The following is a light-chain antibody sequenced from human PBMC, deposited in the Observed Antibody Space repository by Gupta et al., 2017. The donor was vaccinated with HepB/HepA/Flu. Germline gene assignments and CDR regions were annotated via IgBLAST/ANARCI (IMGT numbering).Light chain of an antibody. CDR3: FLSHVAVRV. CDR1: SGPVTSGHY. CDR2: DTT. J-gene: IGLJ2*01. V-gene: IGLV7-46*01. Sequence: QVVVTQEPSLTVSPGGTVTLTCGSNSGPVTSGHYTYWFQQKPGQAPRTLIYDTTKKHSWTPARFAGSLLVGKAALVLTGAQPDDEAEYQGFLSHVAVRVVGGGTRRTVL.